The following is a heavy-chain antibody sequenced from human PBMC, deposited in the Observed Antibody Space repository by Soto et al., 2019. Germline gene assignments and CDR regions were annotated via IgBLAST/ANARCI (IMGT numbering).Heavy chain of an antibody. V-gene: IGHV1-69*06. CDR1: GGTFSSYA. D-gene: IGHD3-22*01. J-gene: IGHJ3*02. Sequence: QVQLVQSGAEVKKPGSSVKVSCKASGGTFSSYAISWVRQAPGQGLEWMGGIIPIFGTANYAQKFQGRVTITADKSTSTAYMELSSLRSEDTAVYYSATLPTTYYYDSSGYYPGDAFDIWGQGTMVTVSS. CDR2: IIPIFGTA. CDR3: ATLPTTYYYDSSGYYPGDAFDI.